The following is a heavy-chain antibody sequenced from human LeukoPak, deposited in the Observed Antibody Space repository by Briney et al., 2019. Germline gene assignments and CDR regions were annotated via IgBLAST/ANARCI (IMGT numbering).Heavy chain of an antibody. V-gene: IGHV3-74*01. D-gene: IGHD2-15*01. J-gene: IGHJ4*02. CDR3: ARARASGRSGFDY. CDR2: INSDGSST. Sequence: GGSLRLSCATSGFTLSSHWMHWVRQAPGKGLVWVSRINSDGSSTTYADSVKGRFTISRDNAKNSLYLQMNSLRDEDTAVYYCARARASGRSGFDYWGQGTLVTVSS. CDR1: GFTLSSHW.